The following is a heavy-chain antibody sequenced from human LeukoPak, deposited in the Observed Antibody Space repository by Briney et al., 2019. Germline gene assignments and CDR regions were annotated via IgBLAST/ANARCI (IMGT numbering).Heavy chain of an antibody. J-gene: IGHJ4*02. CDR3: AKVETAAAATLRGFDY. CDR1: GFTFSSYA. Sequence: GSLSLSFAASGFTFSSYAMSWVRQAPGKGLEWVSSIGGSGGSTYYADSVKGRFTISRDNSKNTLYLQMNSLRAEDTAVYYCAKVETAAAATLRGFDYWGQGTLVTVSS. D-gene: IGHD6-13*01. V-gene: IGHV3-23*01. CDR2: IGGSGGST.